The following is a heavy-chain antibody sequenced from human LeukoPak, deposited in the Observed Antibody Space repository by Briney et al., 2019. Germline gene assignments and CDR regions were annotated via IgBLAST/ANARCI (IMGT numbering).Heavy chain of an antibody. D-gene: IGHD3-10*01. CDR1: GFTFSSYE. V-gene: IGHV3-48*03. J-gene: IGHJ4*02. CDR3: AREEWFGELLYPDY. Sequence: PGGSLRLCCAASGFTFSSYEMNWVRQAAGKGLEWVSYISSSGSTIYYADAVKGRFTISRDNAKNSLYLQMNSLRAEDTAVYYCAREEWFGELLYPDYWGQGTLVTVSS. CDR2: ISSSGSTI.